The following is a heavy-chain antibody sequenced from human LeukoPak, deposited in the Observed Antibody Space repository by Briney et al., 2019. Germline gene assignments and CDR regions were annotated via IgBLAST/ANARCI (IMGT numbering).Heavy chain of an antibody. J-gene: IGHJ4*02. CDR3: TGVIVATKDY. D-gene: IGHD5-12*01. CDR1: GFTFGDYA. V-gene: IGHV3-49*04. Sequence: GGSLRLSCTGFGFTFGDYAMNWVRQAPGKGLEWVGFIRSKAYGGTTEYAASVKGRFTISRDDSKSIAYLQMNSLKTEDTAVYYCTGVIVATKDYWGQGTLVTVYS. CDR2: IRSKAYGGTT.